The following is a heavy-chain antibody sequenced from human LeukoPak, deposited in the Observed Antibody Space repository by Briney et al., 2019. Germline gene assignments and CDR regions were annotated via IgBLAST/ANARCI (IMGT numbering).Heavy chain of an antibody. V-gene: IGHV4-39*01. J-gene: IGHJ4*02. CDR2: IYYSGST. CDR3: ARSNYYDSSGSNFDY. CDR1: GGSISSSSYY. D-gene: IGHD3-22*01. Sequence: SETLSLTCTVSGGSISSSSYYWGWIRQPPGKGLEWIGSIYYSGSTYYNPSLKSRVTISVDTSKNQFSLKLSSVTAADTAVYCCARSNYYDSSGSNFDYWGQGTLVTVSS.